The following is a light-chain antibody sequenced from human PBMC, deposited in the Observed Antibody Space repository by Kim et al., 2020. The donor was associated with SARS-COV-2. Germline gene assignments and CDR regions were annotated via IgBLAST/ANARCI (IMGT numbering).Light chain of an antibody. V-gene: IGKV3-20*01. Sequence: EIVLTQSPGTLSLSPGERVTLSCRASQSVSSSYLAWYQQKPGQAPRLLIYGASSRATGISDRFSGSGSGTDFTLTISRLEPEDFAVYYCQQYGSSQVTFGGGTKVDIK. CDR3: QQYGSSQVT. CDR2: GAS. J-gene: IGKJ4*01. CDR1: QSVSSSY.